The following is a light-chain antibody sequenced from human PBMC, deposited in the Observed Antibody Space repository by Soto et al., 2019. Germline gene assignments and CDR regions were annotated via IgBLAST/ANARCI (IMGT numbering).Light chain of an antibody. CDR3: QQYNSYPWT. J-gene: IGKJ1*01. V-gene: IGKV1-5*01. Sequence: QMTQPLSTLPVFIGDRVSLTCWASQSISSWLAWYQQKPGKAPKLLIYDASSLESGVPSRFSGSGYGTEFTLTISSLQPDDFATYYCQQYNSYPWTFGQGTKVDIK. CDR1: QSISSW. CDR2: DAS.